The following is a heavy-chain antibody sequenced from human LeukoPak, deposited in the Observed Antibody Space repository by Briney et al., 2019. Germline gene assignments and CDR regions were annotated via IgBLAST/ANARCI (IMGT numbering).Heavy chain of an antibody. CDR1: GGSISSGDYY. J-gene: IGHJ3*02. CDR3: ARSRRAAGTGDAFDI. V-gene: IGHV4-30-4*02. D-gene: IGHD6-13*01. Sequence: SETLSLTCTVSGGSISSGDYYWSWIRQPPGKGLEWIGYIYYSGSTYYNPSLKSRVTISVDTSKNQFSLKLSPVTAADTAVYYCARSRRAAGTGDAFDIWGQGTMVTVSS. CDR2: IYYSGST.